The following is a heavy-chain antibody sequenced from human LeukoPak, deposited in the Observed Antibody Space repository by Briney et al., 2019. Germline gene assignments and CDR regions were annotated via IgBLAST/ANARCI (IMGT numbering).Heavy chain of an antibody. CDR1: GFTFSSYA. CDR3: ARDRRIAAAGMDY. CDR2: ISYDGSNK. V-gene: IGHV3-30*04. Sequence: VRSLRLSCAASGFTFSSYAMHWFRQAPGKGLEWVAVISYDGSNKYYADSVKGRFTISRDNSKNTLYLQMNSLRAEDTAVYYCARDRRIAAAGMDYWGQGTLVTVSS. J-gene: IGHJ4*02. D-gene: IGHD6-13*01.